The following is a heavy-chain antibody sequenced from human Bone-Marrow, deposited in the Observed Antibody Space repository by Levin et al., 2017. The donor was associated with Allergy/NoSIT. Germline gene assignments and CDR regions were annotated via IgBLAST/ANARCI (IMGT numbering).Heavy chain of an antibody. J-gene: IGHJ4*02. Sequence: ASVKVSCKTSGYTFINYYLHWVREAPGQGLEWMGIVNPSSGITTYAQKFEGRVSMTRDTSSSTVYMELSSLTADDTAVYYCARQFDSGYDSAYYDYWGQGALVTVSS. CDR3: ARQFDSGYDSAYYDY. CDR2: VNPSSGIT. D-gene: IGHD5-12*01. V-gene: IGHV1-46*01. CDR1: GYTFINYY.